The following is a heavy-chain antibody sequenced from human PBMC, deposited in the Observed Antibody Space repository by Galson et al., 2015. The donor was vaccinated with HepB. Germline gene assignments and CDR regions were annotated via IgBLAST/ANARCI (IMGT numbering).Heavy chain of an antibody. D-gene: IGHD7-27*01. J-gene: IGHJ6*02. CDR1: GFTFSSYG. V-gene: IGHV3-30*18. CDR2: ISYDGSNK. CDR3: AKDLGTGDGDYYYGMDV. Sequence: SLRLSCAASGFTFSSYGMHWVRQAPGKGLEWVSVISYDGSNKYYADSVKGRFTISRDNSKNTLYLQMNSLRAEDTAVYYCAKDLGTGDGDYYYGMDVWGQGTTVTVSS.